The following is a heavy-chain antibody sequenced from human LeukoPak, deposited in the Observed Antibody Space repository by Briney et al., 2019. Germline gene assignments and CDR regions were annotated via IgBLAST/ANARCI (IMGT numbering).Heavy chain of an antibody. Sequence: GGSLRLSCAASGFTLSSHPMNWVRQAPGKGLEWVAVTSSDGKNKYYADSVKGRFDISRDNSKNTLYLQMSGLRPEDTAVYYCESRGYCRGGNCYTGAFGGQGTQVIVSS. CDR3: ESRGYCRGGNCYTGAF. V-gene: IGHV3-30*09. D-gene: IGHD2-15*01. CDR1: GFTLSSHP. J-gene: IGHJ4*02. CDR2: TSSDGKNK.